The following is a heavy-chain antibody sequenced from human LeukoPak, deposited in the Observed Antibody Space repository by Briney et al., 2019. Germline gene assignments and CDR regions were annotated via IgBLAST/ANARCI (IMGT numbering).Heavy chain of an antibody. J-gene: IGHJ4*02. CDR2: ISAYNGNT. V-gene: IGHV1-18*01. CDR1: GYTFTSYG. D-gene: IGHD2-2*02. Sequence: GASVKVSCKASGYTFTSYGTSWVRQAPGQGLEWMGWISAYNGNTNYAQKLQGRVTMTTDTSTSTAYMELRSLRSDDTAMYYCARDYCSSTSCYTGGFDYWGQGTLVTVSS. CDR3: ARDYCSSTSCYTGGFDY.